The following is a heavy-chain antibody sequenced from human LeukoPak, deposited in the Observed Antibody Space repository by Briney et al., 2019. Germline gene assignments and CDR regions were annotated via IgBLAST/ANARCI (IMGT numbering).Heavy chain of an antibody. J-gene: IGHJ3*02. Sequence: KPSETLSLTCTVSGGSISSYYWSWIRQPAGKGLEWIGRIYTSGSTNYNPSLKSRVTMSVDTSKNQFSLKLSSVTAADTAVYYCARDLNQYVWGSYRYSGTFDIWGQGTMVTVSS. V-gene: IGHV4-4*07. CDR1: GGSISSYY. D-gene: IGHD3-16*02. CDR3: ARDLNQYVWGSYRYSGTFDI. CDR2: IYTSGST.